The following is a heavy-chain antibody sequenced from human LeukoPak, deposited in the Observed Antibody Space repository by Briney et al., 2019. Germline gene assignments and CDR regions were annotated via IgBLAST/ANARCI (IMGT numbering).Heavy chain of an antibody. D-gene: IGHD3-16*01. CDR2: INPDGSTS. Sequence: PGGSLRLSCAASGFSFSTYWMHWVRQAPGKGLVWVARINPDGSTSSYADSVKGRLTISRDNAKNTLYLQMSSLRAEDTAVYYCAKGSFVWGWGQGTLVTVSS. CDR3: AKGSFVWG. J-gene: IGHJ4*02. V-gene: IGHV3-74*01. CDR1: GFSFSTYW.